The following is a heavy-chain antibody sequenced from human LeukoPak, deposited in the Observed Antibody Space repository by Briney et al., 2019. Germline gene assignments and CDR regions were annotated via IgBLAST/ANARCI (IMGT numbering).Heavy chain of an antibody. V-gene: IGHV3-30*04. CDR3: ATGGLGAHGY. CDR2: ISYDGSNK. J-gene: IGHJ4*02. Sequence: GRSLRLSCAASGFTFSSYAMHWVRQAPGKGLEWVAVISYDGSNKYYADSVKGRFTISRDNSKNTLYLQMNSLRAEDTAVYYCATGGLGAHGYWGQGTLVTVSS. D-gene: IGHD3-16*01. CDR1: GFTFSSYA.